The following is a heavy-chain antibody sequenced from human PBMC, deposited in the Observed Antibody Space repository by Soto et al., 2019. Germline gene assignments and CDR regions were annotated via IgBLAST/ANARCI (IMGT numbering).Heavy chain of an antibody. CDR2: IYPGDSDT. V-gene: IGHV5-51*01. CDR3: ARPEPDYVSGSEGY. Sequence: GESLKISCEASGYKFSNAWIGWVRQMPGKGLEWMGIIYPGDSDTRYSPPFQGQVTISADKSTSTAYLQWRSLKASDTAMYYCARPEPDYVSGSEGYWGQGTLVTVSS. D-gene: IGHD3-10*01. CDR1: GYKFSNAW. J-gene: IGHJ4*02.